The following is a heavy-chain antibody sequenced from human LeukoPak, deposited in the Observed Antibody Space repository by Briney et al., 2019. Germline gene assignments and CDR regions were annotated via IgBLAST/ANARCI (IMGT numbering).Heavy chain of an antibody. CDR2: ISSSGSTI. V-gene: IGHV3-11*01. Sequence: GGSLRLSCAASGFTFSDYYMSWIRQAPGKGLEWVSYISSSGSTIYYADSVKGRFTIPRDNAKNSLYLQMNSLRAEDTAVYYCARDNSVRDEAWWFNPWGQGTLVTVSS. D-gene: IGHD5-24*01. CDR3: ARDNSVRDEAWWFNP. CDR1: GFTFSDYY. J-gene: IGHJ5*02.